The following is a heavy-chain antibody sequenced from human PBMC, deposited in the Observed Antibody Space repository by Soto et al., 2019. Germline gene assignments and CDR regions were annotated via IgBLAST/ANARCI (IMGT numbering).Heavy chain of an antibody. V-gene: IGHV4-31*03. CDR3: ARVGAMVRGVIIPLGFAP. Sequence: SEALSLTCTVSGGSISSGGYYWSWIRQHPGKGLEWIGYIYYSGSTYYNPSLKSRVTISVDTSKNQFSLKLSSVTAADTAVYYCARVGAMVRGVIIPLGFAPWGQGTLVTVSS. J-gene: IGHJ5*02. CDR1: GGSISSGGYY. D-gene: IGHD3-10*01. CDR2: IYYSGST.